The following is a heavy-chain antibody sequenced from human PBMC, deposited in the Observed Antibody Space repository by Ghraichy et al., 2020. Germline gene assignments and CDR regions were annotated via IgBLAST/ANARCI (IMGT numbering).Heavy chain of an antibody. CDR2: IYTSGST. V-gene: IGHV4-4*07. CDR1: GGSISSYY. D-gene: IGHD2-15*01. CDR3: AGGELGYCSGGSCYKYPYYYFYGMDV. J-gene: IGHJ6*02. Sequence: SETLSLTCTVSGGSISSYYWSWIRQPAGKGLEWIGRIYTSGSTNYNPSLKSRVTMSVDTSKNQFSLKLSSVTSADTAVYYCAGGELGYCSGGSCYKYPYYYFYGMDVWGQVTTVTVSS.